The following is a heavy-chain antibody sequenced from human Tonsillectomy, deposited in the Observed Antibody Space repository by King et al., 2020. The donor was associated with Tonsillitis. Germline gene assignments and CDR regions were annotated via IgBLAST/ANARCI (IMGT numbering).Heavy chain of an antibody. V-gene: IGHV1-69*01. D-gene: IGHD3-16*02. Sequence: VQLVQSGAEVKKPGSSVKVSCKASGGTFSSYAISWVRQAPGQGLEWRGGIIPSFGTANYAQKFQGRVTITADASTSTAYLELSSLRSEDTAVYYWSRERGLRCVELSPGISYYHYGMAVWGQGTTVAVSS. CDR2: IIPSFGTA. J-gene: IGHJ6*02. CDR3: SRERGLRCVELSPGISYYHYGMAV. CDR1: GGTFSSYA.